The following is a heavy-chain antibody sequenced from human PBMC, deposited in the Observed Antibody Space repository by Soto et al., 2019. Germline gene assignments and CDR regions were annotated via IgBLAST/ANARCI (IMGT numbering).Heavy chain of an antibody. CDR3: ARASQEGIVVVPADSDY. D-gene: IGHD2-2*01. CDR1: GFTFSSYS. Sequence: EVQLVESGGGLVKPGGSLRLSCAASGFTFSSYSMNWVRQAPGKGLEWVSSISTSSTYIYYADSVKGRFTISRDNAKNSLYLQMNSLRAEDTAVYYCARASQEGIVVVPADSDYWGQGTLVTVSS. V-gene: IGHV3-21*01. J-gene: IGHJ4*02. CDR2: ISTSSTYI.